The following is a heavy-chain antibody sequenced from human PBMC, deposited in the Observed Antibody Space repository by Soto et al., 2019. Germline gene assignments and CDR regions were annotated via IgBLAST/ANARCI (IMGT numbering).Heavy chain of an antibody. Sequence: GGSLRLSCAASGFTFSSYWMSWVRQAPGKGLEGVANIKQDGSEKYYVDSVKGRFTISRDNAKNSLYLQMNSLRAEDTAVYYCARDYDYSNYYFDYWGQGTLVTVSS. CDR3: ARDYDYSNYYFDY. D-gene: IGHD4-4*01. V-gene: IGHV3-7*03. CDR2: IKQDGSEK. CDR1: GFTFSSYW. J-gene: IGHJ4*02.